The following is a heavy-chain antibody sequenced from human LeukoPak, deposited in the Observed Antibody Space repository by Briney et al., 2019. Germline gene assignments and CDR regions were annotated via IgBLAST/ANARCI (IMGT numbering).Heavy chain of an antibody. D-gene: IGHD3-10*01. V-gene: IGHV3-23*01. CDR1: GFTLRSYA. J-gene: IGHJ4*02. Sequence: GSLGLSCAASGFTLRSYAMSWVRQAPGKGLEWVSASRGSGGTTYYADSVKGRFTISRDNSKNTLYLQVNSLRAEDTAVYYCARGRGSYSFDYWGQGTLVTVSS. CDR3: ARGRGSYSFDY. CDR2: SRGSGGTT.